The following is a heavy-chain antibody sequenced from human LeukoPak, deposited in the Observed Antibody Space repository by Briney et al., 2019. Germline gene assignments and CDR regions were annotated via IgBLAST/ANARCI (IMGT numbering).Heavy chain of an antibody. CDR1: GYTFTGYY. D-gene: IGHD1-26*01. CDR3: ARAQSGSYRYNWFDP. V-gene: IGHV1-2*02. J-gene: IGHJ5*02. CDR2: INPNSGGT. Sequence: ASVKVSCKASGYTFTGYYMPWVRQAPGQGLEWMGWINPNSGGTNYAQKFQGRVTMTRDTSISTAYMELSRLRSDDTAVYYCARAQSGSYRYNWFDPWGQGTLVTVSS.